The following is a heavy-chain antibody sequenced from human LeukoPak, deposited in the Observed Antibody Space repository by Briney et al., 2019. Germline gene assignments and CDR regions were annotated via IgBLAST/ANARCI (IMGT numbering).Heavy chain of an antibody. Sequence: GGSLRLSCAASGFTFSSYSMNWVRQAPGKGLEWVSYISSSSSTIYYADSVKGRFTVSRDNAKNSLYLQMNSLRAEDTAVYYCARDLRPNYYDSSGLLALIWSQGTMVTVSS. V-gene: IGHV3-48*01. CDR1: GFTFSSYS. CDR2: ISSSSSTI. J-gene: IGHJ3*02. D-gene: IGHD3-22*01. CDR3: ARDLRPNYYDSSGLLALI.